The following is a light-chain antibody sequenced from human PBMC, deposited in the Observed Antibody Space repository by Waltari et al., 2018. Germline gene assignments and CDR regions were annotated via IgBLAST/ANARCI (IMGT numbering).Light chain of an antibody. J-gene: IGLJ1*01. CDR2: EAN. Sequence: QSALTQPASVSGSPGQSIAVSCTGTSRDVGTYNLVSWYQQRPGKSPKLRIYEANKRPSGISTRFSGSKSGNTASLTISGLQAEDEADYYCCSFAGRSTWVFGTGTKVIVL. CDR1: SRDVGTYNL. CDR3: CSFAGRSTWV. V-gene: IGLV2-23*01.